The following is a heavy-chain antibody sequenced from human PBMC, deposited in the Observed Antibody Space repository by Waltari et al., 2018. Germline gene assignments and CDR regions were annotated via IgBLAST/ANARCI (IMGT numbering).Heavy chain of an antibody. CDR3: ARDGSRRGNSGWITIDY. Sequence: QVQLQESGPGLVKPSETLSLTCTVSGGSISSHYWSWIRQPPGKGLEWIGYIYYSGSTNYNPSLKSRVTISVDTSKNQFSLKLSSVTAADTAVYYCARDGSRRGNSGWITIDYWGQGTLVTVSS. J-gene: IGHJ4*02. CDR2: IYYSGST. D-gene: IGHD4-4*01. V-gene: IGHV4-59*11. CDR1: GGSISSHY.